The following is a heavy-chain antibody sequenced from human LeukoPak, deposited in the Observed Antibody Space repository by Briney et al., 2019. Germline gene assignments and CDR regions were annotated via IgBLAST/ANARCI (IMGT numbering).Heavy chain of an antibody. CDR1: GGSLSSYY. Sequence: PSETLSLTCTVSGGSLSSYYWSWIRQPPGKGQEWIGYIYYSGSTNYNPSLKSRVTISVDTSKNQFSLKLSSVTAADTAVYYCARAFYDFWSGYSFWFDPWGQGTLVTVSS. D-gene: IGHD3-3*01. CDR3: ARAFYDFWSGYSFWFDP. CDR2: IYYSGST. V-gene: IGHV4-59*01. J-gene: IGHJ5*02.